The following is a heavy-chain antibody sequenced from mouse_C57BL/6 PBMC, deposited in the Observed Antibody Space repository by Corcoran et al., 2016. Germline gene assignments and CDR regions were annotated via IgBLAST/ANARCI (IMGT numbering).Heavy chain of an antibody. D-gene: IGHD2-3*01. CDR2: IYHGSGNT. J-gene: IGHJ4*01. Sequence: QVQLKQSGPELVKPGASVKLSCKASGYTFTDYYINWVKQRPGQGLEWIARIYHGSGNTYYNEKFKGKATLTAEKSSSTAYMQLSSLTSEDSAVYCCAGDRYYAMDYWGQGTSVTVSS. CDR3: AGDRYYAMDY. CDR1: GYTFTDYY. V-gene: IGHV1-76*01.